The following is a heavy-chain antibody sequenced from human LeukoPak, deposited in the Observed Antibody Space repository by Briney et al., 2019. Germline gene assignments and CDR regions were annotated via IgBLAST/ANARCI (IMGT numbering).Heavy chain of an antibody. CDR3: ARDQFNGWYDY. CDR1: GGSISSYY. V-gene: IGHV4-59*01. J-gene: IGHJ4*02. D-gene: IGHD6-19*01. Sequence: SETLSLTCTVSGGSISSYYWSWIRQPPGKGLERIGYIYYSGSTNYNPSLKSRVTISVDTSKNQFSLKLSSVTAADTAVYYCARDQFNGWYDYWGQGTLVTVSS. CDR2: IYYSGST.